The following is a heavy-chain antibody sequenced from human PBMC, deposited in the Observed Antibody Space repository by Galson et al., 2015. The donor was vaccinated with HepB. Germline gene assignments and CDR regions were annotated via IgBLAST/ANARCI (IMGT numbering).Heavy chain of an antibody. V-gene: IGHV3-23*01. CDR3: AKDPQWLVFDY. CDR2: ISGSGGST. Sequence: SLRLSCAASGFTFSSYAMSWVRQAPGKGLGWVSAISGSGGSTYYADSVKGRFTIPRDNSKNTLYLQMNSLRAEDTAVYYCAKDPQWLVFDYWGQGTLVTVSS. CDR1: GFTFSSYA. D-gene: IGHD6-19*01. J-gene: IGHJ4*02.